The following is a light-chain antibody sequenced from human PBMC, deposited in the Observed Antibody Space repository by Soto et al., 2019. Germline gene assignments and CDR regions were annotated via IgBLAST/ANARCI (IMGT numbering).Light chain of an antibody. CDR3: NSYTSSSTYV. Sequence: QSVLTQPASVSGSPGQSITISCTGTSSDVGGVNYVSWYQQHPGKAPKLMIYDVTNRPSGVSYRFSGSKSGNTASLTISGLQAEDEADYYCNSYTSSSTYVFGTGTTLTVL. CDR1: SSDVGGVNY. CDR2: DVT. V-gene: IGLV2-14*03. J-gene: IGLJ1*01.